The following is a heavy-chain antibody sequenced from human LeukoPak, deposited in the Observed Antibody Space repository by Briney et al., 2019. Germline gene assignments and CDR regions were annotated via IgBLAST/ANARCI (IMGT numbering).Heavy chain of an antibody. CDR3: ASSTYSSLPS. CDR1: GFTFSNYW. V-gene: IGHV3-7*01. Sequence: GGSLRLSCAASGFTFSNYWMIWVRQAPGKGLQWVANINQDGSEIYYVGSVEGRFTISRDNAKNSLYLQMNSLRAEDTAVYYCASSTYSSLPSWGQETLVTVSS. D-gene: IGHD6-6*01. J-gene: IGHJ5*02. CDR2: INQDGSEI.